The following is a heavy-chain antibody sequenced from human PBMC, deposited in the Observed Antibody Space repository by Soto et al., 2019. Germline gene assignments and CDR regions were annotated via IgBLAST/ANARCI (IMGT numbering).Heavy chain of an antibody. CDR2: ISGYNGNT. Sequence: QVQLVQSGAEVKKPGASVTVSCKTSGYTFSNYGINWVRQATGQGLEWMGWISGYNGNTNYAQTDQGRVTMTTDTSTGTVYMELRSLKSDDTAIYYCSRFIMVGGWFDPNYYHGMDVWGQGTTVTVSS. J-gene: IGHJ6*02. D-gene: IGHD6-19*01. CDR3: SRFIMVGGWFDPNYYHGMDV. CDR1: GYTFSNYG. V-gene: IGHV1-18*01.